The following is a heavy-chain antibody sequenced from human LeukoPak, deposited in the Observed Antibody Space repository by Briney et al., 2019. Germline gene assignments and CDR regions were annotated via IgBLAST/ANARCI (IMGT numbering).Heavy chain of an antibody. CDR3: ATFCLRSGGSCSFDY. CDR1: GGSISSYY. CDR2: IYYSGST. V-gene: IGHV4-59*08. J-gene: IGHJ4*02. Sequence: SQTLSLTCTVSGGSISSYYWSWIRQPPGKGLEWIGYIYYSGSTNYNPSLKSRVTISVDTSKNQFSLKLSSVTAADTAVYYCATFCLRSGGSCSFDYWGQGTLVTVSS. D-gene: IGHD2-15*01.